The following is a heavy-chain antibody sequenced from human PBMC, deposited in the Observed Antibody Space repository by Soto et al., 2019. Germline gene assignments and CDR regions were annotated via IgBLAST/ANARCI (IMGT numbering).Heavy chain of an antibody. CDR2: ISAHNGNT. CDR1: GYAFTTYG. CDR3: ARGRYGDY. D-gene: IGHD1-1*01. V-gene: IGHV1-18*01. J-gene: IGHJ4*02. Sequence: QVHLVQSGAEVKKPGASVKVSCKGSGYAFTTYGITWVRQAPGQGLEWLGWISAHNGNTNYAQKLQGRVTVTRDTSSSTAYMELRSLRSDDTAVYYCARGRYGDYWGQGALVTVSS.